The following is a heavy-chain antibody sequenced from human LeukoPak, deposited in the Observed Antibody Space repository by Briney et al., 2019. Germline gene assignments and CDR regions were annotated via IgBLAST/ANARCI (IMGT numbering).Heavy chain of an antibody. Sequence: ASVKVSCKASGGTFNIYDINWVRQATGQGLEWMGWMNPNSGNTGYAQKFQGRVTMTRDMSTSTVYMELSSLRSEDTAVYYCARGTPRPGYYFDYWGQGTLVTVSS. CDR2: MNPNSGNT. CDR3: ARGTPRPGYYFDY. J-gene: IGHJ4*02. CDR1: GGTFNIYD. V-gene: IGHV1-8*02. D-gene: IGHD2-15*01.